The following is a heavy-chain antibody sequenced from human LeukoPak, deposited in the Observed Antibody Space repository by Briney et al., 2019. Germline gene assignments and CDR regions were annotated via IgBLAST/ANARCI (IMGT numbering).Heavy chain of an antibody. CDR1: GGTFSSYG. CDR2: ISAYNGNT. Sequence: ASVKVSCKASGGTFSSYGISWVRQAPGQGLEWMGWISAYNGNTNYAQKLQGRVTMTTDTSTSTAYMELRSLRSDDTAVYYCARVYYDFWSGYYTGWFDPWGQGTLVTVSS. V-gene: IGHV1-18*01. D-gene: IGHD3-3*01. CDR3: ARVYYDFWSGYYTGWFDP. J-gene: IGHJ5*02.